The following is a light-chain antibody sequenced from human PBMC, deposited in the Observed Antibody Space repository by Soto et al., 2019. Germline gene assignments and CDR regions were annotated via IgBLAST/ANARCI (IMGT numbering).Light chain of an antibody. V-gene: IGLV1-40*01. CDR3: QSYDRRLSGYV. Sequence: QSVLTQPPSVSGAPGQTVVISCSGSSSNIGAPYDVNWYRQILGTAPKLLIYGNHNRPSGVPERFSGSKSGTSATLAITGLQAEDEADYYCQSYDRRLSGYVFGTGTQLTVL. CDR1: SSNIGAPYD. CDR2: GNH. J-gene: IGLJ1*01.